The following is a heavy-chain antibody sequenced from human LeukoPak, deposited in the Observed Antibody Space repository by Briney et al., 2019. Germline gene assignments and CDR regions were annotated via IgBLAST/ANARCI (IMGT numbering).Heavy chain of an antibody. D-gene: IGHD6-19*01. CDR1: GGSISSGSYY. J-gene: IGHJ4*02. V-gene: IGHV4-61*02. CDR2: IYTSGSI. CDR3: ARDSSRVGSSFDY. Sequence: PSETLSLTCTVSGGSISSGSYYWSWIRQPAGEGLEWIGRIYTSGSINYNPSLKSRVTISVDTSKNQFSLKLSSVTAADTAVYYCARDSSRVGSSFDYWGQGTLVTVSS.